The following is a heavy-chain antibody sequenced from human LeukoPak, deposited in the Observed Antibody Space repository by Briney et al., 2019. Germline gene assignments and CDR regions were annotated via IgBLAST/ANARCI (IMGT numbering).Heavy chain of an antibody. J-gene: IGHJ3*02. CDR3: ARVLTVFRNFDAFHI. CDR2: FNPSGGST. Sequence: ASVNLSCKASGYSFTSYYMHWVRQPPGQGLEWMGIFNPSGGSTSYAQRFQGRVSMTLDTSTSTVYMELSSLKSEDTAVYYCARVLTVFRNFDAFHIWGQGTMVTVSS. D-gene: IGHD3-3*01. V-gene: IGHV1-46*01. CDR1: GYSFTSYY.